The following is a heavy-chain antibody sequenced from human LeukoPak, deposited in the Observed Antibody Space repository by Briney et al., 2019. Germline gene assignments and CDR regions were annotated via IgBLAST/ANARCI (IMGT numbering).Heavy chain of an antibody. D-gene: IGHD2/OR15-2a*01. Sequence: GGSLRLSCAASGFTFSSYAMSWVRQAPGKGLEWVSAISGSGGSTYYADSVKGRFTISRDNSKNTLYLQMNSLRAEDTAVYYCARVLSSQFAFDIWGQGTMVTVSS. CDR3: ARVLSSQFAFDI. J-gene: IGHJ3*02. CDR1: GFTFSSYA. CDR2: ISGSGGST. V-gene: IGHV3-23*01.